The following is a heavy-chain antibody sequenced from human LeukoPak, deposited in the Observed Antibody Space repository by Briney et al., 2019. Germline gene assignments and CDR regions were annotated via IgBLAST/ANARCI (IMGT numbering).Heavy chain of an antibody. V-gene: IGHV1-18*01. J-gene: IGHJ3*02. D-gene: IGHD3-10*01. CDR2: ISAYNGNT. Sequence: GASVKVSYTASGYTFTSYGISWGRQAPGQGLEWMGWISAYNGNTNYAQKLQGRVTMTTDTSTSTAYMELRSLRSDDTAVYYCAREREYYYGSGSYYNIDAFDIWGQGTMVTVSS. CDR1: GYTFTSYG. CDR3: AREREYYYGSGSYYNIDAFDI.